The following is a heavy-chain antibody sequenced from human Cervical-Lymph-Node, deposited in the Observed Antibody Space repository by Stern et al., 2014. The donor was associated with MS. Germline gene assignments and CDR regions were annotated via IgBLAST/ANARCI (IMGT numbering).Heavy chain of an antibody. CDR3: AERSGYNSYYFDY. Sequence: VQLQESGPGLVKPSETLSLTCNVSGGSINSYNWGWILQPPGKGLEGIGYIHYSGRTNYNPSLKNRVTISVDTSKNQFSLKLSSVTAADTAVYYCAERSGYNSYYFDYWGQEPWSPSPQ. CDR2: IHYSGRT. J-gene: IGHJ4*01. D-gene: IGHD5-12*01. CDR1: GGSINSYN. V-gene: IGHV4-59*01.